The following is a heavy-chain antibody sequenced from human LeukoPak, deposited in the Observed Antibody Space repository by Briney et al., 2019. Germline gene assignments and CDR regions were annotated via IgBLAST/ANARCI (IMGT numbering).Heavy chain of an antibody. D-gene: IGHD6-13*01. CDR2: INPSGGST. V-gene: IGHV1-46*01. J-gene: IGHJ3*02. CDR1: GYTFTSYY. Sequence: GASVKVSCKASGYTFTSYYMHWVRQAPGQGLEWMGIINPSGGSTSYAQKFQGRVTMTRDTSTSTVYVELSSLRSEDTAVYYCARDLNSGYSSSWYVREDAFDIWGQGTMVTVSS. CDR3: ARDLNSGYSSSWYVREDAFDI.